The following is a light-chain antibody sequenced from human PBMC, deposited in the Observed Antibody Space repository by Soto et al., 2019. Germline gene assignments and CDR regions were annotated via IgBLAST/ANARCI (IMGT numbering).Light chain of an antibody. V-gene: IGKV3-15*01. CDR2: SAS. CDR3: QKYDNWPYT. Sequence: EIVMTHSPATLSVSPGERATLSCRASQSVSNNLAWYQQKPGQAPRLLIYSASTRATAIPARFSGSGSGTEFTLTISSLQSEDFAVYFCQKYDNWPYTFGQGTKLEIK. J-gene: IGKJ2*01. CDR1: QSVSNN.